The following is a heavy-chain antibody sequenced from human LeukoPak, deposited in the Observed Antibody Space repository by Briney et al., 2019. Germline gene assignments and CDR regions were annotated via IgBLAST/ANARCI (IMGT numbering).Heavy chain of an antibody. Sequence: GGSLRLSCAASGFTFSSYAMHWVRQAPGKGLEWVAVISYDGSNKYYADSVKGRFTISRDNSKNTLYLQMNSLRAEDTAVYYCARESYCGGDCLDAFDIWGQGTMVTVSS. D-gene: IGHD2-21*02. V-gene: IGHV3-30-3*01. CDR3: ARESYCGGDCLDAFDI. CDR1: GFTFSSYA. J-gene: IGHJ3*02. CDR2: ISYDGSNK.